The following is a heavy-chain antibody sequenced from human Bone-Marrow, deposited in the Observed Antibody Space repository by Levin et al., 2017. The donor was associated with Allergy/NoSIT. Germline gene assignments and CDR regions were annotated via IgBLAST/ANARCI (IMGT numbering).Heavy chain of an antibody. CDR1: GYKFTDHY. CDR3: ARGRSPFDP. Sequence: ASVKVSCKTTGYKFTDHYIHWVRQGPGQSPEWMGWINPKSGVTKFAKTFEGRVTMTRDSSSRTAFMELRSLTYEDTAVYYCARGRSPFDPWGQGSQVTVSS. J-gene: IGHJ5*02. V-gene: IGHV1-2*02. CDR2: INPKSGVT.